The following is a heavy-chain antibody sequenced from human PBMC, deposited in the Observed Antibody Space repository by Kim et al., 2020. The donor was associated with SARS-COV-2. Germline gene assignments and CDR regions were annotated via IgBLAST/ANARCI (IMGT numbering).Heavy chain of an antibody. Sequence: GGSLRLSCAASGFTFSSYWMSWVRQAPGKGLEWVANIKQDGSEKYYVDSVKGRFTISRDNAKNSLYLQMNSLRAEDTAVYYCARGNPGIVVVPAAWGQGTLVTVSS. CDR3: ARGNPGIVVVPAA. J-gene: IGHJ4*02. V-gene: IGHV3-7*03. D-gene: IGHD2-2*01. CDR2: IKQDGSEK. CDR1: GFTFSSYW.